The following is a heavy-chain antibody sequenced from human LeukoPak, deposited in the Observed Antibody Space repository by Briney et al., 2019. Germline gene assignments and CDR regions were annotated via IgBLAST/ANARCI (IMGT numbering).Heavy chain of an antibody. CDR1: GGSISSGSYY. V-gene: IGHV4-61*02. J-gene: IGHJ5*02. CDR3: ARRPYSFNWFDP. CDR2: IYTSGST. Sequence: PSQTLSLTCTVSGGSISSGSYYWSWIRQPAGKGLEWIGRIYTSGSTNYNPSLRSRVTISVDTPKNQFSLKLSSVTAADTAVYYCARRPYSFNWFDPWGQGTLVTVSS. D-gene: IGHD4-11*01.